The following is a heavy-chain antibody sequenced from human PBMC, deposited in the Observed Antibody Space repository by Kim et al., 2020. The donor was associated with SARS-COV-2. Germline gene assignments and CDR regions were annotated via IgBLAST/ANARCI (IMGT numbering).Heavy chain of an antibody. J-gene: IGHJ4*02. Sequence: TNSNPSLKSRLTISVDKSKNEFSLKLSSLTAADTAVYYCARELAAAALDYWGQGTLVTVS. V-gene: IGHV4-4*02. CDR3: ARELAAAALDY. D-gene: IGHD6-13*01. CDR2: T.